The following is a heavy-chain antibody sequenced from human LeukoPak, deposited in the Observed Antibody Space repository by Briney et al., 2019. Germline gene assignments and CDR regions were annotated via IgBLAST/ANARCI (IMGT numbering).Heavy chain of an antibody. CDR1: GFTFSSYA. V-gene: IGHV3-30*01. J-gene: IGHJ4*02. CDR2: ISYDGSNK. D-gene: IGHD1-26*01. Sequence: GGSLRLSCAASGFTFSSYAMHWVRQAPGKGLEWVAVISYDGSNKYYADSVKGRFTISRDNSKNTLYLQMNSLRAEDTAVYYWASRLNFIVGATRGVDYWGQGTLVTVSS. CDR3: ASRLNFIVGATRGVDY.